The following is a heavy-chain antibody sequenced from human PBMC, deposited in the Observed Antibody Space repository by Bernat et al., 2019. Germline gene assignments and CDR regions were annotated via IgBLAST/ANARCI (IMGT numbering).Heavy chain of an antibody. CDR2: IYPGDSDT. J-gene: IGHJ4*02. D-gene: IGHD6-25*01. CDR3: ARHGPRAATNELDS. Sequence: EVQLVQSGAEVKKPGESLKISCKGSGYIFTTNWIAWVRQMPGKGLEWMGIIYPGDSDTRYSPSFQGQVTISADKSISTAYLQWSSLKASDTAIYYCARHGPRAATNELDSWGQGTLVTVSS. V-gene: IGHV5-51*01. CDR1: GYIFTTNW.